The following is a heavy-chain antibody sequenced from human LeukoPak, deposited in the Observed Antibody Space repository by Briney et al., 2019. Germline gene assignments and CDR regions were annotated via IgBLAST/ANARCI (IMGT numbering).Heavy chain of an antibody. CDR3: ARIRPYYGPTEDAFDI. Sequence: PSETLSLTCAVYGGSFSGYYWSWIRQPPGKGLEWIGEINHSGSTNYNPSLKSRVTISVDTSKNQFSLKLSSVTAADTAVYYCARIRPYYGPTEDAFDIWGQGTMVTVSS. D-gene: IGHD3-10*01. CDR2: INHSGST. V-gene: IGHV4-34*01. CDR1: GGSFSGYY. J-gene: IGHJ3*02.